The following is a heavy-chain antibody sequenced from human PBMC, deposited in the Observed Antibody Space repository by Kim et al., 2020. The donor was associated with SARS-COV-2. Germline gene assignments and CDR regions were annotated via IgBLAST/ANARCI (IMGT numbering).Heavy chain of an antibody. D-gene: IGHD3-3*01. V-gene: IGHV3-7*01. CDR2: DGSEK. J-gene: IGHJ4*02. Sequence: DGSEKNDVDSVRGRFTISKDNAKNSLLLQMNRLRDDDTAVYYCASTNSFSYWGQGTLITVSS. CDR3: ASTNSFSY.